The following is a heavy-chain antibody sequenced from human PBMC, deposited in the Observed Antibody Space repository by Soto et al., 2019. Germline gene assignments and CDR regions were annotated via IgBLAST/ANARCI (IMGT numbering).Heavy chain of an antibody. J-gene: IGHJ6*02. D-gene: IGHD4-17*01. Sequence: PSETLSLTCLVSGFPISSPYSWGWIRQPPGKGLEWIGSISHTGTTSYSPSLTSRVSISVDTSKNQVSLKLTSVTAADTAVYFCARVTMVIRDSGHCGVDVWGHGTTVTVSS. CDR3: ARVTMVIRDSGHCGVDV. V-gene: IGHV4-38-2*02. CDR1: GFPISSPYS. CDR2: ISHTGTT.